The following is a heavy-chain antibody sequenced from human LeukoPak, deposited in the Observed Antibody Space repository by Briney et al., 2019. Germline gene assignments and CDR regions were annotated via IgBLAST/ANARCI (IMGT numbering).Heavy chain of an antibody. CDR3: ARVDYDDSSNYYTYFQH. J-gene: IGHJ1*01. D-gene: IGHD3-22*01. V-gene: IGHV3-74*01. CDR1: GFTFSSYW. Sequence: GRSLRLSCAASGFTFSSYWMHWGRQAPGKGLEWGARINSDGTDISYGGSVKGRFTISRDNAKNTLYLQMNTLRVEDTAVYYCARVDYDDSSNYYTYFQHWGQGTLVTVSS. CDR2: INSDGTDI.